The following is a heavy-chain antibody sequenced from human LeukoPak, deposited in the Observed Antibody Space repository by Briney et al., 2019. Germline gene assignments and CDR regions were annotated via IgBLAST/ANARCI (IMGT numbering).Heavy chain of an antibody. CDR2: INHSGST. CDR3: ARVGYYGGNSGAFDI. V-gene: IGHV4-34*01. CDR1: GGSFSGYY. Sequence: SETLSLTCAVYGGSFSGYYWSWIRQPPGKGLEWIGEINHSGSTNYNPSLKSGVTISVDTSKNQFSLKLSSVTAADTAVYYCARVGYYGGNSGAFDIWGQGTMVTVSS. J-gene: IGHJ3*02. D-gene: IGHD4-23*01.